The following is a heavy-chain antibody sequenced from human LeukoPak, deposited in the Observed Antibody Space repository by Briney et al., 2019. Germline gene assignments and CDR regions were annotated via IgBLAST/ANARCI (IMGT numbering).Heavy chain of an antibody. Sequence: GGSLRLSCTASGFTFSTYGMHWVRQAPGKGLEWVTLISYDGSTKYYSDSVKGRFTLSRDNSKNTLYLQMNSLRAEDTAVYYCAKDLLRDRWFGESWGQGTLVTVSS. CDR2: ISYDGSTK. D-gene: IGHD3-10*01. J-gene: IGHJ5*02. CDR3: AKDLLRDRWFGES. CDR1: GFTFSTYG. V-gene: IGHV3-30*18.